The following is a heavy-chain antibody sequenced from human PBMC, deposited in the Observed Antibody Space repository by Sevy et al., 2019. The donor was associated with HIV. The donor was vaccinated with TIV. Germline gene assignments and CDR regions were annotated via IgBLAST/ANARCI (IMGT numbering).Heavy chain of an antibody. J-gene: IGHJ4*02. D-gene: IGHD2-15*01. Sequence: GGSLRLSCEASEFTFSTAWLSWVRQAPGKGLEWVGPIKSKTDGGTTDYAAPVKVRLTISTSDSKNTLYLQMNSLKTDDTARDCWATVRRAASFDYWGQGTLVTVSS. V-gene: IGHV3-15*01. CDR1: EFTFSTAW. CDR2: IKSKTDGGTT. CDR3: ATVRRAASFDY.